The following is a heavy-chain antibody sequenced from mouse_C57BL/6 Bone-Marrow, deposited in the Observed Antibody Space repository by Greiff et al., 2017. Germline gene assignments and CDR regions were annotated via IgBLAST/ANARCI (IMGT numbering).Heavy chain of an antibody. CDR1: GYTFTSYT. CDR2: INPSSGYT. V-gene: IGHV1-4*01. CDR3: ARLYYYGSSYNY. Sequence: VQLQQSGAELARPGASVKMSCKASGYTFTSYTMHWVKQRPGQGLEWIGYINPSSGYTKYNQKFKDKATLTADKSSSTAYMQLSSLTSEDSAVYYGARLYYYGSSYNYWGQGTTLTVSS. D-gene: IGHD1-1*01. J-gene: IGHJ2*01.